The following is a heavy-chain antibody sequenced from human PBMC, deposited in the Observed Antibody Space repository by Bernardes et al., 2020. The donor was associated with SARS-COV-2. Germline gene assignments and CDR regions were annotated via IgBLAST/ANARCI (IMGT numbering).Heavy chain of an antibody. D-gene: IGHD5-12*01. J-gene: IGHJ3*02. CDR3: ARDFSGYYFEGAFDI. V-gene: IGHV1-18*04. Sequence: ASVKVSCKASGYTFTIYGISWVRQAPGQGLEWMGLIIAYNGNTNYAQKLQGRVTMTTDTSTSTAYMELRSLRSDDTAVYYCARDFSGYYFEGAFDIWGQGTMVTVSS. CDR1: GYTFTIYG. CDR2: IIAYNGNT.